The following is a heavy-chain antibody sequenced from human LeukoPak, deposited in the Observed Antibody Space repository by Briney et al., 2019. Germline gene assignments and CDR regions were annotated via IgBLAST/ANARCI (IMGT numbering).Heavy chain of an antibody. D-gene: IGHD5-18*01. CDR2: LNEDGSKR. CDR3: ARAVTSMDGY. CDR1: VLTFSTYW. Sequence: PGGSLRLSCAASVLTFSTYWMTWVRQAPGKGLERVASLNEDGSKRSYVGSVKGRFTISRDNAQNSVYLQMNSLTAEDTAVYYCARAVTSMDGYWGQGTLVTVSS. J-gene: IGHJ4*02. V-gene: IGHV3-7*03.